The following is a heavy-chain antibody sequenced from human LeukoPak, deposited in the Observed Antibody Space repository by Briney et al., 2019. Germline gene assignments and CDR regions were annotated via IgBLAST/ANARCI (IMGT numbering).Heavy chain of an antibody. CDR2: ISSSSYI. Sequence: GGSLRLSCAASGFTFSSYSMNWVRQAPGKGLEWVSSISSSSYIYYADSVKGRFTISRDNAKNSLYLQMNSLRAEDTAVYYCARGSQIYLGSSWYYYFDYWGQGTLVTVSS. J-gene: IGHJ4*02. CDR1: GFTFSSYS. CDR3: ARGSQIYLGSSWYYYFDY. V-gene: IGHV3-21*01. D-gene: IGHD6-13*01.